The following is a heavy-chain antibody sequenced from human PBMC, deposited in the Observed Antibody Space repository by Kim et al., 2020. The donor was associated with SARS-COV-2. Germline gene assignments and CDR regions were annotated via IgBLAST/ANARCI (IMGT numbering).Heavy chain of an antibody. V-gene: IGHV3-21*01. Sequence: GGSLRLSCAASGFTFSSYSMNWVRQAPGKGLEWVSSISSSSSYIYYADSVKGRFTISRDNAKNSLYLQMNSLRAEDTAVYYCATLLSAQPDGGFDPWGQGTLVTVSS. CDR1: GFTFSSYS. J-gene: IGHJ5*02. CDR2: ISSSSSYI. D-gene: IGHD3-16*02. CDR3: ATLLSAQPDGGFDP.